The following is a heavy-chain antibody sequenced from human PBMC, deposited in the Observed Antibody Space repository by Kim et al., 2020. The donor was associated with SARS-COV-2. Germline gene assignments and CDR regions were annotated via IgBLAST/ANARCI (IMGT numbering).Heavy chain of an antibody. V-gene: IGHV1-46*01. CDR1: GYTFTSYY. CDR2: INPSGGST. Sequence: ASVKVSCKASGYTFTSYYMHWVRQAPGQGLEWMGIINPSGGSTSYAQKFQGRVTMTRDTSTSTVYMELSSLRSEDTAVYYCARGYCSSTSCYNPRGRGGHGWFDPWGQGTLVTVSS. J-gene: IGHJ5*02. CDR3: ARGYCSSTSCYNPRGRGGHGWFDP. D-gene: IGHD2-2*02.